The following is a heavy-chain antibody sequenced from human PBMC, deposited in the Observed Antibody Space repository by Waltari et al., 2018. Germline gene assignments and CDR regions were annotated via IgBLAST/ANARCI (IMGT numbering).Heavy chain of an antibody. CDR2: IIPIFGTA. CDR1: GGTFSSYA. Sequence: QVQLVQSGAEVKKPGSSVKVSCKASGGTFSSYAISWVRQAPGQGLEWMGGIIPIFGTANYAPKFQCRVTITADESTSTAYIELSSLRSEDTAVYYCARAGYYYGSGSFLYFDFWGQGTLVTLSS. CDR3: ARAGYYYGSGSFLYFDF. V-gene: IGHV1-69*13. J-gene: IGHJ4*02. D-gene: IGHD3-10*01.